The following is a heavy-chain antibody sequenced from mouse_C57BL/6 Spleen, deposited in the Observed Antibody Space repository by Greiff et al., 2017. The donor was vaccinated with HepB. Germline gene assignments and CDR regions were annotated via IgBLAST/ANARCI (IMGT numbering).Heavy chain of an antibody. Sequence: EVQLQQSGPELVKPGASVKISCKASGYTFTDYYMNWVKQSHGKSLEWIGDINPNNGGTSYNQKFKGKATLTVDKSSSTAYMELRSLTSEDSAVYYCARSKFITTVVDPFAYWGQGTLVTVSA. CDR3: ARSKFITTVVDPFAY. D-gene: IGHD1-1*01. CDR2: INPNNGGT. CDR1: GYTFTDYY. V-gene: IGHV1-26*01. J-gene: IGHJ3*01.